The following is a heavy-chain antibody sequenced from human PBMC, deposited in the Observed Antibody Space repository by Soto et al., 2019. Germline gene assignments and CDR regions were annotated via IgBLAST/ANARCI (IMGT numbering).Heavy chain of an antibody. CDR3: ARSFGCYAVDS. CDR2: MSHGGIT. D-gene: IGHD6-19*01. Sequence: QVQLQESGPGLVKPSGTLSLKPSGTLSLTCGVSGVSIDRGYWWGWVRQPPGKDLEWLGDMSHGGITNYYPSLKSRVTIVLDKSKNQFSLSLSVMTAADTATYYCARSFGCYAVDSCGQGIRVTVSS. CDR1: GVSIDRGYW. V-gene: IGHV4-4*02. J-gene: IGHJ4*02.